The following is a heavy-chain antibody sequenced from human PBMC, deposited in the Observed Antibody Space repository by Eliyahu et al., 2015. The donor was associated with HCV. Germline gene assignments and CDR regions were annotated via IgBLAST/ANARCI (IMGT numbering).Heavy chain of an antibody. CDR1: GXXFSSYW. J-gene: IGHJ4*02. V-gene: IGHV3-7*03. CDR2: IKQDGSEK. CDR3: ARENCSSCPTEFDY. D-gene: IGHD6-13*01. Sequence: EVQLVESGGGLVQPGGSLXLSXAASGXXFSSYWMSWVXQAPGKGLEXVANIKQDGSEKYXVDSVKGRFTISRDNAKNSLYLQMNSLRAEDTAVYYCARENCSSCPTEFDYWGQGTLVTVSS.